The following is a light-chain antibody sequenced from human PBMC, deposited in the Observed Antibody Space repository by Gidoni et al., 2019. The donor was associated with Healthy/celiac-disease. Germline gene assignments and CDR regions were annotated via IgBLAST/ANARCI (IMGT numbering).Light chain of an antibody. Sequence: CKSSQSVLYSSNNKNYLAWYQQKPGQPPKLLIYWASTRESGVPDRFSGSGSGTDFTLTISSLQAEDVAVYYCQQYYTTPRTFGQGTKVEIK. J-gene: IGKJ1*01. V-gene: IGKV4-1*01. CDR3: QQYYTTPRT. CDR1: QSVLYSSNNKNY. CDR2: WAS.